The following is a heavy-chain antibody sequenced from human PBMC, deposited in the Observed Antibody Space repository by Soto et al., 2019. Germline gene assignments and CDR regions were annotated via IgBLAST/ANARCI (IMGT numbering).Heavy chain of an antibody. CDR2: IYPGDSDT. CDR1: EYPITRYW. V-gene: IGHV5-51*01. CDR3: ARSGQYYYDSSGYYYDGWFDP. Sequence: TISRERAEYPITRYWSGWVRPLPGKGLEWMGIIYPGDSDTRYSPSSQGQVTISADKSISPAYLQWSSLKASDTAMYYCARSGQYYYDSSGYYYDGWFDPWGQGTLVTSPQ. J-gene: IGHJ5*02. D-gene: IGHD3-22*01.